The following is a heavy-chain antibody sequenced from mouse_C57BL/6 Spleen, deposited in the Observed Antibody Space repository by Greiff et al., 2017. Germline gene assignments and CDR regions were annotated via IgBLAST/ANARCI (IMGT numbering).Heavy chain of an antibody. J-gene: IGHJ2*01. V-gene: IGHV1-63*01. CDR1: GYTFTNYW. Sequence: QVQLKQSGAELVRPGTSVKMSCKASGYTFTNYWIGWAKQRPGHGLEWIGDIYPGGGYTNYNEKFKGKATLTADKSSSTAYMQFSSLTSEDSAIYYCARCPLYDDGGYFDYWGQGTTLTVSS. D-gene: IGHD2-12*01. CDR3: ARCPLYDDGGYFDY. CDR2: IYPGGGYT.